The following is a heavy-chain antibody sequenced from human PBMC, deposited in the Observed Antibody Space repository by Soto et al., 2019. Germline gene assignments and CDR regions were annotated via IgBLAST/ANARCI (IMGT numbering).Heavy chain of an antibody. J-gene: IGHJ4*02. CDR3: GSGSTYFDY. D-gene: IGHD3-10*01. Sequence: PSETLSLTCTVSGGSVGSGRHYWGWMRQPPGKGLEWIASFFYGGNYYYNPPLKSRVTISVDTSKNQFSLKLTSVTAAGTAIYYYGSGSTYFDYWGQGTLVTVSS. CDR1: GGSVGSGRHY. V-gene: IGHV4-39*01. CDR2: FFYGGNY.